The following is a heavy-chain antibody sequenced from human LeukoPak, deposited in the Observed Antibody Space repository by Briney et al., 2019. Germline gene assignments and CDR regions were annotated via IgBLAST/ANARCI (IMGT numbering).Heavy chain of an antibody. V-gene: IGHV7-4-1*02. CDR2: INTNTGNP. CDR1: GYTFTTYG. Sequence: ASVKVSCKASGYTFTTYGINWVRQAPGQGLEWMGWINTNTGNPTYAQGFTGRFVFSLDTSVSTAYLQMSSLQAEDTAVYYCARAWQWLVIDSWGQGTLVTVSS. J-gene: IGHJ4*02. CDR3: ARAWQWLVIDS. D-gene: IGHD6-19*01.